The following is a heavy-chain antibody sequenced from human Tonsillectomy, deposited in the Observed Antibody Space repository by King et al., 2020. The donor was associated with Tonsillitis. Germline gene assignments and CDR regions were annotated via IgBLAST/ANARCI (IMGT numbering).Heavy chain of an antibody. V-gene: IGHV5-51*01. D-gene: IGHD3-10*01. Sequence: VQLVESGAEVKKPGESLKISCKGSGYSFTSYWIGWVRQMPGKGLEWMGIIYPGDSDTRYSPSFQGQVTISADKSISTAYLQWSSLKASDTAMYYCARLTMVRGVINNFDYWGQGTLVTVSS. CDR1: GYSFTSYW. CDR3: ARLTMVRGVINNFDY. CDR2: IYPGDSDT. J-gene: IGHJ4*02.